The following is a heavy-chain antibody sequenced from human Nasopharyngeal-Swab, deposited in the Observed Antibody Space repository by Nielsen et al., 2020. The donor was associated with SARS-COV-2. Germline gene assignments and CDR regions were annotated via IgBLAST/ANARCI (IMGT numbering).Heavy chain of an antibody. V-gene: IGHV4-34*01. D-gene: IGHD4-17*01. Sequence: SETLSLTCAVYGGSFSGYYWSWLRQPPGKGLEWIGEINHTGSTNYNPSLKSRVTISVDTSKNQFSLKLSSVTAADTAVYYCARSYYGDYGAYFDYWGQGTLVTVSS. CDR1: GGSFSGYY. CDR2: INHTGST. J-gene: IGHJ4*02. CDR3: ARSYYGDYGAYFDY.